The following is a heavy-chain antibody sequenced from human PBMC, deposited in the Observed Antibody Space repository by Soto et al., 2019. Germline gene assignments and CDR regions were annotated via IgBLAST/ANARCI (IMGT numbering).Heavy chain of an antibody. CDR2: IIPTFGTA. Sequence: QVQLVQSGTVVQRRGSSVKVSCQASGGSFSSHGMAWVRQAPGQGLEWMGGIIPTFGTATYAPKFQGRVTITADKSTNTAYTELSSLRSEDTAVYYFAGERSAQDFDFWCQGTLITVSS. CDR1: GGSFSSHG. V-gene: IGHV1-69*06. CDR3: AGERSAQDFDF. D-gene: IGHD1-26*01. J-gene: IGHJ4*02.